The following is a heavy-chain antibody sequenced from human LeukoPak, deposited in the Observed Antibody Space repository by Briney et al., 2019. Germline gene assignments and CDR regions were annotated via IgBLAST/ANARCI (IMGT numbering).Heavy chain of an antibody. D-gene: IGHD3-10*01. CDR2: INPSGGST. J-gene: IGHJ4*02. Sequence: ASVKVSCKASGYTFTNYDINWVRQATGQGLEWMGIINPSGGSTSYAQKFQGRVTMTRDMSTSTVYMELSSLRSEDTAVYYCARSRGGGYYFDYWGQGTLVTVSS. V-gene: IGHV1-46*01. CDR3: ARSRGGGYYFDY. CDR1: GYTFTNYD.